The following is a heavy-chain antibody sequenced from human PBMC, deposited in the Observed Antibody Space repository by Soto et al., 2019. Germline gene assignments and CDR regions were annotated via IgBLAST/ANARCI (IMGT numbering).Heavy chain of an antibody. V-gene: IGHV4-4*02. Sequence: PSETLSLTCAVSSGSISSSNWWSWVRQPPGKGLEWIGEIYHSGSTNYNPSLKSRVTISVDKSKNQFSLKLSSVTAADTAVYYCARGSRNNDFWSGYYRNWFDPWGQGTLVTVSS. D-gene: IGHD3-3*01. CDR3: ARGSRNNDFWSGYYRNWFDP. CDR2: IYHSGST. CDR1: SGSISSSNW. J-gene: IGHJ5*02.